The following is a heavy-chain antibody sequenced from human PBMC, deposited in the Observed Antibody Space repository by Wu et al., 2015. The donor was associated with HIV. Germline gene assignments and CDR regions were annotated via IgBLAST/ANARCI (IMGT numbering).Heavy chain of an antibody. Sequence: QVQLVQSGAEVKRPGASVEVSCKASGYTFDNYGISWVRQAPGQGLEWMGWISGYGGKPNYAQMIEDRVTVTIDTSTSTAYMELKSLRSDDTALYYCARDWGNYGLDVWGQGTTVIVSS. CDR2: ISGYGGKP. CDR3: ARDWGNYGLDV. V-gene: IGHV1-18*01. CDR1: GYTFDNYG. D-gene: IGHD3-16*01. J-gene: IGHJ6*02.